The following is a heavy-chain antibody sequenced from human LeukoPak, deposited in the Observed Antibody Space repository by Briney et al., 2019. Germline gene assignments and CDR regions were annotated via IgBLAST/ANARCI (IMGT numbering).Heavy chain of an antibody. CDR2: ISGDGTAR. V-gene: IGHV3-74*01. CDR1: GFTSSSYW. CDR3: VRGRGSYGWFDP. J-gene: IGHJ5*02. D-gene: IGHD3-10*01. Sequence: GGSLRLSCAASGFTSSSYWMHWVRQVPGKGLVWVLRISGDGTARNYADSVKGRFTISRDDAKNTVDLQMNSLRSEDTAVYYCVRGRGSYGWFDPWGQGTLVTVSS.